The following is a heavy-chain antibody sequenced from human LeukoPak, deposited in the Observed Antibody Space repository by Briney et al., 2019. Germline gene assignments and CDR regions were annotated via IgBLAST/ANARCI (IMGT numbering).Heavy chain of an antibody. V-gene: IGHV3-30*02. J-gene: IGHJ4*02. D-gene: IGHD3-22*01. Sequence: GGSLRLSCAASGFTFSSYGMHWVRQAPGKGLEWVAFIRYDGSNKYYADSVKGRFTISRDNSKNTLYLQMNSLRAEDTAVYYCAKDGGPDSSGYYYYYFDYWGQGTLVTVSS. CDR3: AKDGGPDSSGYYYYYFDY. CDR1: GFTFSSYG. CDR2: IRYDGSNK.